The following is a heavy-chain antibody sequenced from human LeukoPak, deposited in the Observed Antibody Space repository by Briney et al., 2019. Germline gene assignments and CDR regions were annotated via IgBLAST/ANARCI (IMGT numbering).Heavy chain of an antibody. V-gene: IGHV3-7*01. Sequence: GGSLRLSCAASGFTFSSYWMSWVRQAPGKGLEWVANIKQDGSEKYYVDSVKGRFTISRDNAKNSLYLQMNSLRAEDTAVYYCARDSSGSYPYYFDYWGQGTLVTVSS. CDR1: GFTFSSYW. D-gene: IGHD1-26*01. CDR2: IKQDGSEK. J-gene: IGHJ4*02. CDR3: ARDSSGSYPYYFDY.